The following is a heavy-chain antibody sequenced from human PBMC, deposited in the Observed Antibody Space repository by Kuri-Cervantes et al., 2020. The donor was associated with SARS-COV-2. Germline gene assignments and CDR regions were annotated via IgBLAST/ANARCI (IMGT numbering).Heavy chain of an antibody. Sequence: ASVKVSCKASGYTFSSYAMHWVRQAPGQRLEWMGWINAGNGNTKYSQKFQGRVTITRDTSASTAYMELSSLRSEDTGVYYCARDEAYCSDSCPPPVGAFDVWGQGTVVTVSS. CDR2: INAGNGNT. CDR3: ARDEAYCSDSCPPPVGAFDV. CDR1: GYTFSSYA. V-gene: IGHV1-3*01. J-gene: IGHJ3*01. D-gene: IGHD2-15*01.